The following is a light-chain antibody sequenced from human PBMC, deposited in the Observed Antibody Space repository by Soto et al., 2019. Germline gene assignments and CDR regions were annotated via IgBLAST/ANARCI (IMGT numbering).Light chain of an antibody. J-gene: IGLJ1*01. Sequence: QSVLTQPASVSGSPGQSITISCTGTSSDVGGYNYVSWYQQHPGKAPKLMIYEVSNRPSGVSTRFSGSKSGNTASLTISGLQAEEEADYYCSSYTISTTLVFATGIKVTVL. CDR2: EVS. CDR3: SSYTISTTLV. CDR1: SSDVGGYNY. V-gene: IGLV2-14*01.